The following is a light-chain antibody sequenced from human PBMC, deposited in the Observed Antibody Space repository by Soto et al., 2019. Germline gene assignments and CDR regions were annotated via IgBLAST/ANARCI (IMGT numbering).Light chain of an antibody. CDR1: QSISDW. J-gene: IGKJ1*01. Sequence: DIQMTQSPATLSASVGDRVTITCQASQSISDWVAWYQQKPGKPPKFLIYRASSLQGGVPSRFSGSGSGTEFTLTISSLQPDDFATYYCQHYDNYLWTFGQGTKVESK. CDR3: QHYDNYLWT. V-gene: IGKV1-5*03. CDR2: RAS.